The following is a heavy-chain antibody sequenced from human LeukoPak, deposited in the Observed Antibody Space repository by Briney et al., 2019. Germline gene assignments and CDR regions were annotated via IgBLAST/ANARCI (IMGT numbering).Heavy chain of an antibody. CDR1: GGSISSYY. V-gene: IGHV4-59*01. Sequence: PSETLSLTCTVSGGSISSYYWSWIRQPPGKGLEWIGYIYYSGSTNYNPSLKSRVTISVDTSKNQFSLKLSSVTAADTAVYYCARVRAVADPYFDYWGQGTLVTVSS. CDR3: ARVRAVADPYFDY. CDR2: IYYSGST. J-gene: IGHJ4*02. D-gene: IGHD6-19*01.